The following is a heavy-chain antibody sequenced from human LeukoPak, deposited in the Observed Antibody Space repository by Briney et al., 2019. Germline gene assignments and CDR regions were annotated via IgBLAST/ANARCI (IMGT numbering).Heavy chain of an antibody. J-gene: IGHJ4*02. D-gene: IGHD2-21*01. V-gene: IGHV3-74*01. Sequence: GGSLRLSCAASGFTFRSYWIHWVRQAPGKGLVWVSRINSEGSSTSYADSVKGRFTISRDSSKNTLFLQMNRLRPEDAAVYYCAKAPVTTCRGAYCYPFDYWGQGTLVTVSS. CDR3: AKAPVTTCRGAYCYPFDY. CDR2: INSEGSST. CDR1: GFTFRSYW.